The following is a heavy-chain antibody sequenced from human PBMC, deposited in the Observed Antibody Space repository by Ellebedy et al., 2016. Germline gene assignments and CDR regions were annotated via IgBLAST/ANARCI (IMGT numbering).Heavy chain of an antibody. Sequence: ASVKVSCKGSGYTFTSYWIGWVRQMPGKGLEWMGIIYPGDSDTRYSPSFQGQVTVSADKSISTAYLQWSSLKASDTAMYYCAREATAGALDYWGQGTLVTVSS. CDR3: AREATAGALDY. CDR1: GYTFTSYW. CDR2: IYPGDSDT. V-gene: IGHV5-51*01. J-gene: IGHJ4*02. D-gene: IGHD1-26*01.